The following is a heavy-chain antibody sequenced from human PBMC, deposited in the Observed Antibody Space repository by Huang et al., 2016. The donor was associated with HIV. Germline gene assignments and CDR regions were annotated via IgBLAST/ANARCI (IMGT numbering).Heavy chain of an antibody. CDR1: GYGFSSYW. J-gene: IGHJ4*02. CDR3: ARQVDGFRSHFDF. Sequence: EVLLVQSGAELKEPGESLKISCKASGYGFSSYWIGWVRLKPGKGLEWMGIIFPRDSETKYSPAFDGQVTSAADKSTRTAYLQWESLKAPDTAIYFCARQVDGFRSHFDFWGQGTLVSVSS. CDR2: IFPRDSET. V-gene: IGHV5-51*01. D-gene: IGHD5-18*01.